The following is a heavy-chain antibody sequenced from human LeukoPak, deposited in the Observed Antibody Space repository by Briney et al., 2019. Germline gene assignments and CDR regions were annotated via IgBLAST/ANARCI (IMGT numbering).Heavy chain of an antibody. J-gene: IGHJ3*02. Sequence: ASVKVSCKASGCTFTSYDINWVRQATGQGLEWMGWMNPNSGNTGYAQKFQGRVTITRNTSISTAYMELSSLRSEDTAVYYCARGEWELNAFDIWGQGTMVTVSS. CDR1: GCTFTSYD. V-gene: IGHV1-8*03. CDR3: ARGEWELNAFDI. D-gene: IGHD1-26*01. CDR2: MNPNSGNT.